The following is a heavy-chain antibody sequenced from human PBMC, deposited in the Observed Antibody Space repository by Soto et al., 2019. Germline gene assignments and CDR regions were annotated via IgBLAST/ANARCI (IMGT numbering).Heavy chain of an antibody. CDR1: GFNFGNAW. Sequence: PGGPLRLPCAASGFNFGNAWMNWVRQAPGKGLEWVGRTKSKTDGRTTDYAAHVKGRFTISRDDSKNTLYLQMNSLKTEDTAVYYCTTDDRGYLGYCSSTSCYPIWGQGTMVT. D-gene: IGHD2-2*01. CDR2: TKSKTDGRTT. V-gene: IGHV3-15*07. J-gene: IGHJ3*02. CDR3: TTDDRGYLGYCSSTSCYPI.